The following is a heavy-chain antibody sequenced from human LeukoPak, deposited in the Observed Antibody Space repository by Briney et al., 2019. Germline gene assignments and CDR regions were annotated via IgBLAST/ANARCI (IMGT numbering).Heavy chain of an antibody. J-gene: IGHJ4*02. Sequence: GGSLRLSCAASGFPFSSYVMHWVRQAPGKGLEWVSFTSYDGSNKYYADSVKGRFTISRDNSKNTLDLQMNSLRTEDTAMYYCARGDDSSGYFYSYFDYWGQATLVTVSS. V-gene: IGHV3-30-3*01. CDR3: ARGDDSSGYFYSYFDY. CDR2: TSYDGSNK. D-gene: IGHD3-22*01. CDR1: GFPFSSYV.